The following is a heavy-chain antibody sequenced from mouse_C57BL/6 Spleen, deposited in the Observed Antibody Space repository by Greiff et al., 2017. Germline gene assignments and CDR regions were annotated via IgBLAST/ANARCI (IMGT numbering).Heavy chain of an antibody. CDR2: IHPNSGST. Sequence: QVQLQQPGAELVKPGASVKLSCKASGYTFTSYWMHWVKQRPGQGLEWIGMIHPNSGSTNYNEKFKSKATLTVDKSSSTAYMQLSSLTSEDSAVYYCATFTTVYAMDYWGQGTSVTVSS. CDR1: GYTFTSYW. D-gene: IGHD1-1*01. V-gene: IGHV1-64*01. J-gene: IGHJ4*01. CDR3: ATFTTVYAMDY.